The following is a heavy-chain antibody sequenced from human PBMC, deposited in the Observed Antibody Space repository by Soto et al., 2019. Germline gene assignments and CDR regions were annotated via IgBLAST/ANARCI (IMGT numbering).Heavy chain of an antibody. Sequence: GSLRLSCAASRLTVNGSYMSWVRQAPGKGLEWVSSISSSSGNIYYADSVKGRFTISRDNAKNSLYLQMNSLRAEDTAVYYCARGDNVLRFLEWLFDAFDIWGQGTMVTVSS. V-gene: IGHV3-21*01. D-gene: IGHD3-3*01. J-gene: IGHJ3*02. CDR3: ARGDNVLRFLEWLFDAFDI. CDR1: RLTVNGSY. CDR2: ISSSSGNI.